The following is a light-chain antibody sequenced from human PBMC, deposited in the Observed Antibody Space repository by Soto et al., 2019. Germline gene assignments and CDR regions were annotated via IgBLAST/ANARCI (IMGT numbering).Light chain of an antibody. Sequence: DIHMTQSPSSVSASVGDRVTITCRSSEDISTWLAWYQQKPWKAPKLLIYAASSLQSGVPSRFSGSGSGTDFTLTISSLQPEDFATYYCQHADSFPIITFGQGTRLEIK. CDR3: QHADSFPIIT. J-gene: IGKJ5*01. V-gene: IGKV1-12*01. CDR2: AAS. CDR1: EDISTW.